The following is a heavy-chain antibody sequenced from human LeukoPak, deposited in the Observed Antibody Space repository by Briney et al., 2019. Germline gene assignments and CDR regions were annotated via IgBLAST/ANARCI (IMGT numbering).Heavy chain of an antibody. CDR3: TRQSHCPSVSCPGGLDS. CDR2: IYPGDSDT. CDR1: GYRFSNFW. V-gene: IGHV5-51*01. Sequence: GESLKISCQGSGYRFSNFWIGWVRQRHGEGLDWMGIIYPGDSDTRYSPSFQGHANISVDKSTSTAYLQWSSLQASDTAMYFCTRQSHCPSVSCPGGLDSWGQGTLVSVSS. J-gene: IGHJ4*02. D-gene: IGHD2-2*01.